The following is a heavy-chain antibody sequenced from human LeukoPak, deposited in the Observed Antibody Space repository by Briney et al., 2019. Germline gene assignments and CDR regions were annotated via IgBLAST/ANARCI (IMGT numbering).Heavy chain of an antibody. CDR3: AKDSSMQAYYYDSSGPDFFDY. J-gene: IGHJ4*02. D-gene: IGHD3-22*01. CDR2: ISGSGGST. Sequence: GGSLRLSCAASGFTFSSYAMSWVRQAPGKGLEWVSAISGSGGSTYYADPVKGRFTISRDNSKNTLYLQMNSLRAEDTAVYYCAKDSSMQAYYYDSSGPDFFDYWGQGTLVTVSS. V-gene: IGHV3-23*01. CDR1: GFTFSSYA.